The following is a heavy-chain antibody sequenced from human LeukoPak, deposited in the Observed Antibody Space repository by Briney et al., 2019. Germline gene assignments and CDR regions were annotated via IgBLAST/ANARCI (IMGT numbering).Heavy chain of an antibody. CDR2: ISYDRSNK. CDR1: GFTFSSYA. V-gene: IGHV3-30-3*01. J-gene: IGHJ3*02. Sequence: GGSLRLSCAASGFTFSSYAMHWVRQAPGKGLEWVAVISYDRSNKYYADSVKGRFTISRDNSKNTLYLQMNSLRAEDTAVYYCAREGNSYDYGDYVISDDAFDIWGQGTMVTVSS. D-gene: IGHD4-17*01. CDR3: AREGNSYDYGDYVISDDAFDI.